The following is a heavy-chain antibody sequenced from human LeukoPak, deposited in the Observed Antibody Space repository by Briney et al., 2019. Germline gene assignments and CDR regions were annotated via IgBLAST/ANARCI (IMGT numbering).Heavy chain of an antibody. J-gene: IGHJ6*03. V-gene: IGHV1-24*01. Sequence: ASVKVSCTASGYTFTGYYMHWVRQAPGKGLEWMGGFDPEDGETIYAQKFQGRVTMTEDTSTDTAYMELSSLRSEDAAVYYCATGYCSSTSCYTDYYYMDVWGKGTTVTVSS. CDR1: GYTFTGYY. D-gene: IGHD2-2*02. CDR2: FDPEDGET. CDR3: ATGYCSSTSCYTDYYYMDV.